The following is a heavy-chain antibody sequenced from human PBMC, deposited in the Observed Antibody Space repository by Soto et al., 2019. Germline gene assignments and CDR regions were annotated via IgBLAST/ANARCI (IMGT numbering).Heavy chain of an antibody. Sequence: ASVNVSCKASGGTFSSYAISWVRQAPGQGLEWMGGIIPMFGTANYAQKFQGRVTITADESTSTAYMEVSSLRYEDTAVYYCARDPTKTYYDILRANRIVSGGTEVWGQGTTVTVS. V-gene: IGHV1-69*13. D-gene: IGHD3-9*01. CDR3: ARDPTKTYYDILRANRIVSGGTEV. CDR1: GGTFSSYA. J-gene: IGHJ6*02. CDR2: IIPMFGTA.